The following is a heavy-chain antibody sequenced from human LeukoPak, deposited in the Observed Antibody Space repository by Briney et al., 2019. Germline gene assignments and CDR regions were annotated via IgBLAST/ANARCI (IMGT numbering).Heavy chain of an antibody. CDR1: GNSISSGDNY. CDR3: ARVPLTPADILTGYYDAFDI. Sequence: SETLSLTCTVSGNSISSGDNYWSWIRQPAGKGLEWIGRIYTSGSTNYNPSLKSRVTISVDTSKNQFSLKLSSVTAADTAVYYCARVPLTPADILTGYYDAFDIWGQGTMVTVSS. V-gene: IGHV4-61*02. D-gene: IGHD3-9*01. CDR2: IYTSGST. J-gene: IGHJ3*02.